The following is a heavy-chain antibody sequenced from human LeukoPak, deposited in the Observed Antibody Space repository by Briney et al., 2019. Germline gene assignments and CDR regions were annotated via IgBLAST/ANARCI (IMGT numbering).Heavy chain of an antibody. V-gene: IGHV6-1*01. CDR3: ARRRAVGGIAMARDVNGMDV. J-gene: IGHJ6*02. CDR2: TYYRSKWYY. D-gene: IGHD3-10*01. Sequence: SQTLSLTCVISGDSVSSNSAAWNWIRQSPSRGLEWLGRTYYRSKWYYHYAVSMKSRITVNPDTSKNQFSLQLNSVTPEDTAVYYCARRRAVGGIAMARDVNGMDVWGQGTTVTVSS. CDR1: GDSVSSNSAA.